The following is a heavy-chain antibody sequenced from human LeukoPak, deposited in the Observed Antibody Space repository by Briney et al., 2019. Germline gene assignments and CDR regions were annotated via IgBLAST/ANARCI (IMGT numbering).Heavy chain of an antibody. CDR1: GCSISSSSYY. CDR2: SYYSGST. V-gene: IGHV4-39*07. Sequence: PSESLSLTCTVSGCSISSSSYYWGWIRQPQGMGLEWFGSSYYSGSTYYNPSLKSRVTISVDTSRNQFSLKLSSVTAADTAVYYCATNPGGYCSSSSCYGEAPWGQGTLVTVSS. CDR3: ATNPGGYCSSSSCYGEAP. D-gene: IGHD2-2*01. J-gene: IGHJ5*02.